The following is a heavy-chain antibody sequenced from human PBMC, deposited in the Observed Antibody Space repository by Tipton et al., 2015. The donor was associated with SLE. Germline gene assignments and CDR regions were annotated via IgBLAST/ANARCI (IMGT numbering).Heavy chain of an antibody. D-gene: IGHD5-12*01. J-gene: IGHJ4*02. V-gene: IGHV1-18*01. Sequence: QLVQSGAEIKKPGASVKVSCKASGYTFTSYAISWVRQAPGQGLEWMGWINPYTGNTDYAQKVQGRVTMTTDTSTKTAYMELRSLRSDDTAMYYCARGANLKWPFEYWGQGTLVTVSS. CDR3: ARGANLKWPFEY. CDR2: INPYTGNT. CDR1: GYTFTSYA.